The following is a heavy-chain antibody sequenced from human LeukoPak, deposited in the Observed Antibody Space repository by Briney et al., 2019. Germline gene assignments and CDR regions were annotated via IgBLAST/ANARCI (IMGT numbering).Heavy chain of an antibody. CDR1: GGSISSYY. V-gene: IGHV4-4*07. Sequence: SETLSLTCTVSGGSISSYYWSWIRQPAGKGLEWIGRIYTSGSTTYNPSLKSRVTMSVDTSKSQFTLNLMSVTAADTAVYYCTRDTGTTGEVKFDPWGQGTLVTVSS. CDR3: TRDTGTTGEVKFDP. J-gene: IGHJ5*02. CDR2: IYTSGST. D-gene: IGHD4-17*01.